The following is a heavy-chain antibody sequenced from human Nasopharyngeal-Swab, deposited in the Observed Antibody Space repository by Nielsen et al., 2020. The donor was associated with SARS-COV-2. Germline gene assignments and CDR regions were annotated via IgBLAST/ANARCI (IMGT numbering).Heavy chain of an antibody. CDR1: GYTFTSYY. J-gene: IGHJ4*02. CDR3: ARELGVGLFDY. V-gene: IGHV1-46*01. Sequence: ASVKVSCKASGYTFTSYYLHWVRQAPGQGLEWMGIINPTDGSTSYAQKFEGRVTMTRVTSTSTAYLELRSLTSDDTAVYYCARELGVGLFDYWGQGTLVTVSS. CDR2: INPTDGST. D-gene: IGHD3-16*01.